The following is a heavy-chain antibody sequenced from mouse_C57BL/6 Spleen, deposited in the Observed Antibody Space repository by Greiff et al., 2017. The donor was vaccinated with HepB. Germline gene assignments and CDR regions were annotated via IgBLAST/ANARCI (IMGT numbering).Heavy chain of an antibody. J-gene: IGHJ4*01. CDR2: IDPETGGT. V-gene: IGHV1-15*01. D-gene: IGHD2-3*01. Sequence: VQLQQSGAELVRPGASVTLSCKASGYTFTDYEMHWVKQTPVHSLEWIGAIDPETGGTAYNQKFKGKAILTADKSSSTAYMELRSLTSEDSAVYYCTRSGWLRAMDYWGQGTSVTVSS. CDR3: TRSGWLRAMDY. CDR1: GYTFTDYE.